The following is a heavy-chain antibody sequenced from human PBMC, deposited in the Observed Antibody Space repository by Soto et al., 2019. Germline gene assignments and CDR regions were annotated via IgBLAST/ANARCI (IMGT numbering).Heavy chain of an antibody. D-gene: IGHD3-3*01. CDR1: GFIFSSYA. Sequence: QVQLVESGGGVVQPGRSLRLSCAASGFIFSSYAMHWVRQAPGKGLEWVAVISYDGSNKYYADSVKGRFTISRDNSKNTLYLQMNSLRAEDTAVYYCARDDFWSGYNLPGMDVWGQGTTVTVSS. J-gene: IGHJ6*02. CDR2: ISYDGSNK. V-gene: IGHV3-30-3*01. CDR3: ARDDFWSGYNLPGMDV.